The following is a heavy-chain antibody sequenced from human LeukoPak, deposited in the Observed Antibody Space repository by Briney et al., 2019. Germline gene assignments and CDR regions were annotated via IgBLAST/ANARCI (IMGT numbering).Heavy chain of an antibody. V-gene: IGHV4-4*02. CDR3: ATNWAYRLGS. J-gene: IGHJ4*02. CDR1: GGSISSGNW. CDR2: VSHSGNT. D-gene: IGHD7-27*01. Sequence: SGTLSLTCAVSGGSISSGNWWGWVRQTPGKGLEWIGEVSHSGNTNYNPSLKGRVTMSVDKTKNRPSLNLASVTAADTAVYYCATNWAYRLGSWGQGILVTVSS.